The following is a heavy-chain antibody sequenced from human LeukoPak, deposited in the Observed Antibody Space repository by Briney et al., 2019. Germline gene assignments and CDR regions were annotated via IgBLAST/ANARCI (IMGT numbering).Heavy chain of an antibody. J-gene: IGHJ4*02. CDR1: GYTFTGYY. CDR2: INPNSGGT. Sequence: ASVKVSCKASGYTFTGYYMHWVRQAPGQGLEWMGWINPNSGGTNYAQKFQGRVTMTEDTSTDTAYMELSSLRSEDTAVYYCATVEGIAVAGFRFDYWGQGTLVTVSS. D-gene: IGHD6-19*01. CDR3: ATVEGIAVAGFRFDY. V-gene: IGHV1-2*02.